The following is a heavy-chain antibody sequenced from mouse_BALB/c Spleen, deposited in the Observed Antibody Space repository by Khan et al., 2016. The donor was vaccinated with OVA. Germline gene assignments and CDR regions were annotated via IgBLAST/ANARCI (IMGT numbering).Heavy chain of an antibody. CDR3: ARPPYFSYVMGY. Sequence: QIQLVQSGPELKQPGETVKISCKASGYTFTNYGMNWVKQAPGRGLKWMGWINTYTGEPTYADDFKGRFVFSLETSASTAYLQINNLKNEDTATYCCARPPYFSYVMGYWGQGTSVTVSS. CDR1: GYTFTNYG. D-gene: IGHD2-10*01. V-gene: IGHV9-3-1*01. CDR2: INTYTGEP. J-gene: IGHJ4*01.